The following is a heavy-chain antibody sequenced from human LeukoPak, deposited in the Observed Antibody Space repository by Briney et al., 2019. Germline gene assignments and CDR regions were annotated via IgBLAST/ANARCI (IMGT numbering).Heavy chain of an antibody. CDR2: IIPIFGTA. D-gene: IGHD3-3*01. CDR1: GGTFSSYA. V-gene: IGHV1-69*01. J-gene: IGHJ1*01. Sequence: GSSVKVSCKASGGTFSSYAISWVRQAPGQGLEWMGGIIPIFGTANYAQKFQGRVTITADESTSTAYMELSSLRSEDTAVYYCARVNYDFWSGYNGPQYFQHWGQGTLVTVSS. CDR3: ARVNYDFWSGYNGPQYFQH.